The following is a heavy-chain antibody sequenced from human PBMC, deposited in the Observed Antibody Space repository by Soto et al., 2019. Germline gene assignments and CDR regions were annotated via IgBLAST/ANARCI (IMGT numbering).Heavy chain of an antibody. CDR3: ARGVGYYDFWSGYSQGYGMDV. D-gene: IGHD3-3*01. J-gene: IGHJ6*02. V-gene: IGHV3-33*01. CDR1: GLTFSSYG. Sequence: GGSLRLSCAASGLTFSSYGMHWVRQAPGKGLEWVAVIWYDGSNKYYADSVKGRFTISRDNSKNTLYLQMNSLRAEDTAVYYCARGVGYYDFWSGYSQGYGMDVWGQGTTVTVSS. CDR2: IWYDGSNK.